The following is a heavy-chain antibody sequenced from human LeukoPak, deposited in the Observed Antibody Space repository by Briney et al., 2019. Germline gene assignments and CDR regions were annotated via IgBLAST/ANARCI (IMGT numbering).Heavy chain of an antibody. CDR3: ARVLSPRYSYGDNY. Sequence: GGSLRLSCAASGFTFSTYAMHWVRQAPGKGLEWVALTSDDGNNKFYADSVKGRFTIYRDNSKNTLYLQMRSTLYLQMNSLRVEDTAVYYCARVLSPRYSYGDNYWGQGTLVTVSS. CDR1: GFTFSTYA. CDR2: TSDDGNNK. J-gene: IGHJ4*02. V-gene: IGHV3-30-3*01. D-gene: IGHD5-18*01.